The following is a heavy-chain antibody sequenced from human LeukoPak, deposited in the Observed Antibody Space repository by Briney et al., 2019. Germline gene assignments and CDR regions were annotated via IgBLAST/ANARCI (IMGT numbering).Heavy chain of an antibody. D-gene: IGHD6-13*01. CDR2: IYYSGST. Sequence: PSETLSLTCTVSGGSISSSSYYWSWIRQPPGKGLEWIGYIYYSGSTNYNPSLKSRVTISVDTSKNQFSLKLSSVTAADTAVYYCARASEQLGGYYYYYYMDVWGKGTTVTVSS. V-gene: IGHV4-61*01. J-gene: IGHJ6*03. CDR3: ARASEQLGGYYYYYYMDV. CDR1: GGSISSSSYY.